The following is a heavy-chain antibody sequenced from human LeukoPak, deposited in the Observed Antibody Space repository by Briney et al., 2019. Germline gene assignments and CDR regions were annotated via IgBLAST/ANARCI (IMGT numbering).Heavy chain of an antibody. Sequence: PGGSLRLSCAASGFTFSSYEMNWVRQAPGKGLEWISYISSSGSTIYYADSVKGRFTISRDNAKNSLYLQMNSLRAEDTAIYYCARGGAPYSDWCFDYWGQGTLVTVSS. V-gene: IGHV3-48*03. CDR3: ARGGAPYSDWCFDY. CDR1: GFTFSSYE. J-gene: IGHJ4*02. D-gene: IGHD3-9*01. CDR2: ISSSGSTI.